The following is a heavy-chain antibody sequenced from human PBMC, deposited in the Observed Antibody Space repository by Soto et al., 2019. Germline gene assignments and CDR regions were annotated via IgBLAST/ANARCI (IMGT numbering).Heavy chain of an antibody. V-gene: IGHV3-23*04. J-gene: IGHJ4*02. Sequence: EVQLEESGGDLVKPGGSLRLCCAASGLTLSNFAMSLVRQAPGKGLEWVSVVSGAGITTKYAAAVKGPFTVSRDNSKNTLSLQVGSLRAEDTGIYDCATGRPRGLDNGNFDYQGQGTLVTVSS. CDR3: ATGRPRGLDNGNFDY. D-gene: IGHD1-20*01. CDR1: GLTLSNFA. CDR2: VSGAGITT.